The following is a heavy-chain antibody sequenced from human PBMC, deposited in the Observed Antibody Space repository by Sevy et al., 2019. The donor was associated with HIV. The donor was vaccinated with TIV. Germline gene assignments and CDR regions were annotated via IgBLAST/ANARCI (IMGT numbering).Heavy chain of an antibody. D-gene: IGHD3-3*01. CDR2: IIPIFGTA. CDR1: GGTFSSYA. J-gene: IGHJ6*02. V-gene: IGHV1-69*13. CDR3: AAPYDFWSGPLRVVNAYYYYGMDV. Sequence: ASVKLSCKASGGTFSSYAISWVRQAPGQGLEWMGGIIPIFGTANYAQKFQGRVTITADESTSTAYMELSSLRSEDTAVYYCAAPYDFWSGPLRVVNAYYYYGMDVWGQGTTVTVSS.